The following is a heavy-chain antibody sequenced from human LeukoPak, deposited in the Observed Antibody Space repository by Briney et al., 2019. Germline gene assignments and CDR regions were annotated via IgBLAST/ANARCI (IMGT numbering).Heavy chain of an antibody. Sequence: PGGSLRLSCAASGFTVSSNYMSWIRQPPGKGLEWIGYIYYSGSTNYNPSLKSRVTISVDTSSNQFSLTLSSVTAADTAVYFCARLEILRDSYYYAMDVWGQGTTVTVSS. J-gene: IGHJ6*02. CDR1: GFTVSSNY. CDR2: IYYSGST. CDR3: ARLEILRDSYYYAMDV. V-gene: IGHV4-59*08. D-gene: IGHD5/OR15-5a*01.